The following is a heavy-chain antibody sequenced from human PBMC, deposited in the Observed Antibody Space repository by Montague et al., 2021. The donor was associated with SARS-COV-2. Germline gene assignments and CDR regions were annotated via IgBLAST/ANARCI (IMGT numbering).Heavy chain of an antibody. CDR3: ARLGDGIVPSPILGPGPYYSFYYMDV. Sequence: SETLSLTCAVYGGSFSRYYWGWIRQPPGKGLEWIGEISQSGNTKYNPSLQSRVSISLDTSRNQFSLKVRSVTAADTAMYYCARLGDGIVPSPILGPGPYYSFYYMDVWGKGTPVTVSS. CDR1: GGSFSRYY. D-gene: IGHD2-2*02. CDR2: ISQSGNT. V-gene: IGHV4-34*01. J-gene: IGHJ6*03.